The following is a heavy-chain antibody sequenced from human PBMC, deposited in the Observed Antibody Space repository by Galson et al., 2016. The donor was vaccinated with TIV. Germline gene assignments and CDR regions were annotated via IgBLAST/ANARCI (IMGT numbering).Heavy chain of an antibody. V-gene: IGHV3-66*02. CDR3: AGDRVVDATYYYYYYGMDV. D-gene: IGHD2-15*01. CDR2: ISDGGNT. J-gene: IGHJ6*02. Sequence: SLRLSCAASGLSVSINCMTWVRQAPGKGLEWVSLISDGGNTYYPDSVKGRFTIPRDNSKNNLYLQMNSLRVEDTAVYYCAGDRVVDATYYYYYYGMDVWGRGTAVTVSS. CDR1: GLSVSINC.